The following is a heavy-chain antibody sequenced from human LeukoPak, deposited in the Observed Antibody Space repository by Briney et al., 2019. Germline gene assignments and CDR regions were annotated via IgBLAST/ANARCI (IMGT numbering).Heavy chain of an antibody. CDR1: GFTFSSYS. Sequence: GGSLRLSCAASGFTFSSYSMNWVRQAPGKGLEWVSSISSSSSYIYYADSVKGRFTISRDNAKNSLYLQMNSLRAEDTAVYYCARGLAAAGRGYWGQGTLVTVSS. V-gene: IGHV3-21*01. D-gene: IGHD6-13*01. CDR3: ARGLAAAGRGY. J-gene: IGHJ4*02. CDR2: ISSSSSYI.